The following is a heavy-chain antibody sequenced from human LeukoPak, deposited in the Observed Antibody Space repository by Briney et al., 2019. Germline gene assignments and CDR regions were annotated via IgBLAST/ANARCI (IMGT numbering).Heavy chain of an antibody. D-gene: IGHD2-21*01. J-gene: IGHJ3*02. CDR2: NIPIFGTA. Sequence: VASVKVSCKASGGTFSSYAISWVRQAPGQGLEWMGGNIPIFGTANYAQKFQGRVTITTDESTSTAYMELSSLRSEDTAVYYCARSTYYAFDIWDQGTMVTVSS. V-gene: IGHV1-69*05. CDR1: GGTFSSYA. CDR3: ARSTYYAFDI.